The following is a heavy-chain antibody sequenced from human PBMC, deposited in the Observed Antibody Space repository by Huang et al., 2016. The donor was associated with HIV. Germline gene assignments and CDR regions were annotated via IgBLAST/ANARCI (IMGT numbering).Heavy chain of an antibody. CDR1: GFTFSNYA. V-gene: IGHV3-30-3*01. D-gene: IGHD6-19*01. CDR3: ARRAVAGIYYYYYMDV. J-gene: IGHJ6*03. CDR2: ISYDGSNK. Sequence: QVQLVESGGGVVQPGRSLRLSCAASGFTFSNYAMHGVRQGTGKGVGWVAVISYDGSNKYYTDSVKGRFTISRDNSKNALYLQMNSLRAEDTAVYYCARRAVAGIYYYYYMDVWGKGTTVTVSS.